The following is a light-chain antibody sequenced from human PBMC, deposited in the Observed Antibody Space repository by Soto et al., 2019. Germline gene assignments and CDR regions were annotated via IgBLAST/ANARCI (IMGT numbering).Light chain of an antibody. CDR2: GAS. CDR1: ETVDTN. CDR3: QQYFEWPPMT. V-gene: IGKV3-15*01. Sequence: EVVMTQSPATLSASPGERATLSCWASETVDTNLAWYQQKPGQAPRLLISGASTRAAGSSDRFRGSGSGTEFTLTISSLRSEDSGIYYCQQYFEWPPMTFGQGTKVDIK. J-gene: IGKJ1*01.